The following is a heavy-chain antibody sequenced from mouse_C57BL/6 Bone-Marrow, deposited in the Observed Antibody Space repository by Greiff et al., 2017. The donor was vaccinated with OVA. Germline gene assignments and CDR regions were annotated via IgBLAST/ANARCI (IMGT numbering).Heavy chain of an antibody. Sequence: EVQLQQSGPELVKPGASVKISCKASGYTFTDYYMNWVKQSHGKSLEWIGDINPNNGGTSYNQKFKGKATLTVDKSSSTAYMELRSLTSEDSAVYYCARDYYGHYGGQGTTLTVSS. D-gene: IGHD1-2*01. J-gene: IGHJ2*01. CDR1: GYTFTDYY. CDR2: INPNNGGT. V-gene: IGHV1-26*01. CDR3: ARDYYGHY.